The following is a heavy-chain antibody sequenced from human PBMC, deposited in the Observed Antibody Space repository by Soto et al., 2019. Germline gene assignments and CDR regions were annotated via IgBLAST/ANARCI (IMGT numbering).Heavy chain of an antibody. CDR1: GYSFTDYK. Sequence: QGQLLQSGAEVKKPGASVKVSCKTSGYSFTDYKLHWVRQAPGQGLEWMGWVDPNGGGSNSAQKFQGSVTMTWDTSSTTAYLDLTRLTPNDTATYFCATWVDYGDFEGFDFWGQGTLVTVSS. J-gene: IGHJ4*02. V-gene: IGHV1-2*04. CDR3: ATWVDYGDFEGFDF. D-gene: IGHD4-17*01. CDR2: VDPNGGGS.